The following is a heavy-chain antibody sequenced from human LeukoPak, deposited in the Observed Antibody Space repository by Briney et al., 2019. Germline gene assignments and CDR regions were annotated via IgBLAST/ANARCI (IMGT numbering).Heavy chain of an antibody. CDR1: GFTFSDYY. Sequence: GGSLRLSCAASGFTFSDYYMSWLRQAPGKGLEWVSYISSSGSTIYYADSVKGRFTISRDNAKNSLYLQMNSLRAADTAVYYCARDKSYSTLPGTSRNWFDPWGQGTLVTFSS. CDR3: ARDKSYSTLPGTSRNWFDP. J-gene: IGHJ5*02. D-gene: IGHD1-14*01. V-gene: IGHV3-11*04. CDR2: ISSSGSTI.